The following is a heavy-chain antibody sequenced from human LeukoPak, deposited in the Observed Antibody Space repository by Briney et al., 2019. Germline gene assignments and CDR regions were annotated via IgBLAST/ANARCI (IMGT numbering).Heavy chain of an antibody. CDR1: GFTFSSYG. D-gene: IGHD5-24*01. CDR3: ARDPAGVEMDDAFDI. CDR2: IWYDGSNK. V-gene: IGHV3-33*01. Sequence: PGGFLRLSCAASGFTFSSYGMHWVRQAPGKGLEWVAVIWYDGSNKYYADSVKGRFTISRDNSKNTLYLQMNSLRAEDTAVYYCARDPAGVEMDDAFDIWGQGTMVTVSS. J-gene: IGHJ3*02.